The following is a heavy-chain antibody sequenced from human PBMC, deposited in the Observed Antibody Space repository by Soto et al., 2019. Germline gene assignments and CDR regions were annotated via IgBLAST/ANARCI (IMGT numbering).Heavy chain of an antibody. D-gene: IGHD2-8*01. CDR2: IYYSGST. V-gene: IGHV4-31*03. Sequence: QVQLQESGPGLVKPSQTLSLTCTVSGGSISSGGYYWSWIRQHPGKGLEWIGYIYYSGSTYYNPSLKSRVTISVDTSNNQFSLKLSSVTAADTAVYYCARESVSAYYYCMDVWGQGTTVTVSS. CDR3: ARESVSAYYYCMDV. CDR1: GGSISSGGYY. J-gene: IGHJ6*02.